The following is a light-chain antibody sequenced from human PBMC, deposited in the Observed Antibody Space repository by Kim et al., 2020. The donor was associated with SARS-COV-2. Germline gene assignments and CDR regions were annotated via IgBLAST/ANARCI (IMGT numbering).Light chain of an antibody. J-gene: IGKJ4*01. V-gene: IGKV3D-15*01. CDR3: QHYINWPLT. CDR2: GAF. CDR1: QGVAAT. Sequence: PGKRAPLSCSAHQGVAATLAWNQQKPGQAPRLLIYGAFTRATGIPVRFSGSGSGTDFTLTISSLQPEDFALYFCQHYINWPLTFGGGTKVDIK.